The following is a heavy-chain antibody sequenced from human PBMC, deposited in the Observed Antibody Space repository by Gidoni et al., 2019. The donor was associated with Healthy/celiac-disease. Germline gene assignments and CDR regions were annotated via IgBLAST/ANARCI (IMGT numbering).Heavy chain of an antibody. D-gene: IGHD3-10*01. J-gene: IGHJ6*02. V-gene: IGHV3-73*01. CDR1: GFTFSGSA. CDR2: IRSKANSYAT. Sequence: EVQLVESGGGLVQPGGSLTLSCAASGFTFSGSAMHWVRQASGKGLEWVGRIRSKANSYATAYAASVKGRFTISRDDSKNTAYLQMNSLKTEDTAVYYCTNYGSGPGDYYYGMDVWGQGTTVTVSS. CDR3: TNYGSGPGDYYYGMDV.